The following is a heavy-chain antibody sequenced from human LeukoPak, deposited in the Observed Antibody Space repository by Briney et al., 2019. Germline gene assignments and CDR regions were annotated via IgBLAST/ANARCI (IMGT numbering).Heavy chain of an antibody. D-gene: IGHD2-2*01. Sequence: SSETLSLTCTVSGGSISSSSYYWGWIRQPPGKGLEWIGSIYYTGSTYYNPSLKSRVTISVDTSKNQFSLKLSSVTAADTAVYYCARGFFDIVVVPAARNEYYYYYMDVWGKGTTVTVSS. CDR3: ARGFFDIVVVPAARNEYYYYYMDV. V-gene: IGHV4-39*07. CDR2: IYYTGST. CDR1: GGSISSSSYY. J-gene: IGHJ6*03.